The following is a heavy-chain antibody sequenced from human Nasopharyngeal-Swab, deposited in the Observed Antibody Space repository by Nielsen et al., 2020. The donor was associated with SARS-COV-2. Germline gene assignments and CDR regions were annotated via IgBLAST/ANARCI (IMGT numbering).Heavy chain of an antibody. CDR2: IIPIFGTA. CDR3: ASNLGYCSSTSCPHSYYYGMDV. Sequence: SVKVSCKASGGTFSSYAISWVRQAPGQGLEWMGGIIPIFGTANYAQKFQGRVTITADESTSTAYMELSSLRSEDTAVYYCASNLGYCSSTSCPHSYYYGMDVWGQGTTVTVSS. D-gene: IGHD2-2*01. CDR1: GGTFSSYA. J-gene: IGHJ6*02. V-gene: IGHV1-69*13.